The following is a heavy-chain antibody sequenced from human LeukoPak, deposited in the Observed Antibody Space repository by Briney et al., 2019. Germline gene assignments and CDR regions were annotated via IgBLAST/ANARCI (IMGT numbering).Heavy chain of an antibody. Sequence: GGSLRLSCEASGFTFSSYAMHWVRKAPGKGLEWVAVTSYDESNKYYADSVKGRFTISRDNSKNTLYLQMNSLRGEDTAVYYCARVVVSSSSDYFDYWGQGTLVTVSS. CDR1: GFTFSSYA. CDR3: ARVVVSSSSDYFDY. J-gene: IGHJ4*02. V-gene: IGHV3-30*04. D-gene: IGHD6-6*01. CDR2: TSYDESNK.